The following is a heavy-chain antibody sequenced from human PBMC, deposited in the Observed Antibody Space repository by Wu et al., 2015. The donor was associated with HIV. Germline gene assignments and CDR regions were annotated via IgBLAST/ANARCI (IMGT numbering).Heavy chain of an antibody. D-gene: IGHD3-22*01. J-gene: IGHJ6*02. V-gene: IGHV1-69*13. CDR1: GATFGTYG. CDR2: ITPMFGKP. CDR3: AKANRIVISGIDYYHQYGMDV. Sequence: QVQLVQSGAEVKKPGSSVKVSCKASGATFGTYGFNWVRQAPGGGLEWMGRITPMFGKPNYAQKFQDRVTITADDSTNTAYMELTSLRSEDTAVYYCAKANRIVISGIDYYHQYGMDVWGQGTRSPSP.